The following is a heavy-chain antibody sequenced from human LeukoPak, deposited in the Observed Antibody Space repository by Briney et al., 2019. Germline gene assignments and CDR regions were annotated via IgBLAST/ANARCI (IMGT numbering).Heavy chain of an antibody. J-gene: IGHJ4*02. CDR2: IYYSGST. V-gene: IGHV4-59*08. CDR3: ARNRGKVRGVITGDY. Sequence: PSETLSLTCTVSGGSISSYYWSWIRQPPGKGLEWIGYIYYSGSTNYNPSLKSRVTISVDTSKNQFSLKLSSVTAADTAVYYCARNRGKVRGVITGDYWGQGTLVTVSS. CDR1: GGSISSYY. D-gene: IGHD3-10*01.